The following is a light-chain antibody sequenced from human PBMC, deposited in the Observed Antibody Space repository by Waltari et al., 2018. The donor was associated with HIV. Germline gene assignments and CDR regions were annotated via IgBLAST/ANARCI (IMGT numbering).Light chain of an antibody. CDR3: GTWDNSLKTVV. Sequence: QSVLTQPPSVSAAPGQTVSISCSGFSSNIGNNFVSWYHQLPGKAPKLLIFDNNKRPSVLPDRVSASKSGTSATLAITGLQTGDEGDYYCGTWDNSLKTVVCGGGTKVTVL. CDR1: SSNIGNNF. J-gene: IGLJ2*01. CDR2: DNN. V-gene: IGLV1-51*01.